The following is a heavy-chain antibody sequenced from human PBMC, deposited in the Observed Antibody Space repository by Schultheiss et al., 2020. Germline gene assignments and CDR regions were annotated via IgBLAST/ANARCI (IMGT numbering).Heavy chain of an antibody. V-gene: IGHV3-33*01. CDR3: ARDVGQHQYYFDY. CDR1: GFTFSSYG. CDR2: IWYDGSSK. D-gene: IGHD6-13*01. J-gene: IGHJ4*02. Sequence: GGSLRLSCAASGFTFSSYGMHWVRQAPGKGLEWVAMIWYDGSSKYYADSVKGRFTISRDNSKDTLYLQMNSLRAEDTAVYYCARDVGQHQYYFDYGGQGTLVTGYS.